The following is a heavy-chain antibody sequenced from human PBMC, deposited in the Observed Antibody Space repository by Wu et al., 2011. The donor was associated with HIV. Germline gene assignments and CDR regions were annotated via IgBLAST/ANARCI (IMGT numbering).Heavy chain of an antibody. J-gene: IGHJ4*02. CDR2: ISPYDGDT. V-gene: IGHV1-18*04. Sequence: QVQLVQSGAEVKKPGASVKVSCKASGYTFTGFYMHWVRQAPRQGLEWMGWISPYDGDTKYPQKLQGRVTMTTDTSTSTAYMELRSLRSDDTAVYYCARDDSSGWPEGFDYWGQGTLVTVSS. CDR3: ARDDSSGWPEGFDY. CDR1: GYTFTGFY. D-gene: IGHD6-19*01.